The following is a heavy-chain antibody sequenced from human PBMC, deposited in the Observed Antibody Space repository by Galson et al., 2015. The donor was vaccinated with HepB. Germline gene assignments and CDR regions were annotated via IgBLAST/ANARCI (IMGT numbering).Heavy chain of an antibody. D-gene: IGHD4-17*01. CDR1: GGSISSGDYY. CDR3: ARTLTTPNWFDP. CDR2: IYYSGST. Sequence: TLSLTCTVSGGSISSGDYYWSWIRQPPGKGLEWIGYIYYSGSTYYNPSLKSRVTISVDTSKNQFSLKLSSVTAADTAVYYCARTLTTPNWFDPWGQGTLVTVSS. J-gene: IGHJ5*02. V-gene: IGHV4-30-4*01.